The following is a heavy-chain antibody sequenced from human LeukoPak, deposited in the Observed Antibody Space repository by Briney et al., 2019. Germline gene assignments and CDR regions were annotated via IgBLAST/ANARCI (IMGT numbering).Heavy chain of an antibody. CDR3: ARVNQSPGTHYYYMDV. J-gene: IGHJ6*03. Sequence: GGSLRLSCAVSGLSSNYMSWVRQAPGKRLEWVSVIYGDGTTHYADSVKGRFTISRDSSNNTLYLQITSLRDEDTAAFFCARVNQSPGTHYYYMDVWGKGTTVTVSS. CDR1: GLSSNY. V-gene: IGHV3-53*01. CDR2: IYGDGTT.